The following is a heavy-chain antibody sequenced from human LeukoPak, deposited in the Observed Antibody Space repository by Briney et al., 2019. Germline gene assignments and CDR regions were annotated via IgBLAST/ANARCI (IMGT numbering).Heavy chain of an antibody. CDR1: GFTFSDYY. CDR2: VSTDSAYT. Sequence: GWSLRLSCTASGFTFSDYYMTWIRQAPGKGLEWLSYVSTDSAYTNYAGSVKGRFTISRDNAKSSLYLQLNSLTAEDTAVYYCTREDNWYFDLWGRGTLVTVSS. CDR3: TREDNWYFDL. J-gene: IGHJ2*01. V-gene: IGHV3-11*05.